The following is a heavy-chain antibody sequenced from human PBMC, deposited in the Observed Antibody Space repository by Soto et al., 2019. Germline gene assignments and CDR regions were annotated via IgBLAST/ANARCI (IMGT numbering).Heavy chain of an antibody. D-gene: IGHD3-9*01. CDR1: GYTFTSYG. J-gene: IGHJ4*02. V-gene: IGHV1-18*01. CDR2: ISAYNGNT. CDR3: ARESDILTGYPNPSYGY. Sequence: ASVKVSCKASGYTFTSYGISWVRQAPGQGLEWMGWISAYNGNTNYAQKLQGRVTMTTGTSTSTAYMELRSLRSDDTAVYYCARESDILTGYPNPSYGYWGQGTLVTVSS.